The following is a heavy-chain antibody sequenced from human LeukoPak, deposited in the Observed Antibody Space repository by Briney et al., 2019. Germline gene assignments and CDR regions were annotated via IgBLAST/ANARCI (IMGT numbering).Heavy chain of an antibody. D-gene: IGHD3-22*01. Sequence: GASVKVSCKASGYTFTGYYMHWVRQAPGQGLEWMGWINPNSGGTNYAQKFQGRVTMTRDTSTSTVYMELSSLRSEDTAVYYCARAPIYYDSSGYYCDYWGQGTLVTVSS. J-gene: IGHJ4*02. CDR2: INPNSGGT. CDR3: ARAPIYYDSSGYYCDY. CDR1: GYTFTGYY. V-gene: IGHV1-2*02.